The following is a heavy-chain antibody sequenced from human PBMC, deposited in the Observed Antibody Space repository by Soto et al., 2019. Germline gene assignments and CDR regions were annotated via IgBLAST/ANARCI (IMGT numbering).Heavy chain of an antibody. Sequence: SVKVSCKASGGTFSSYAISWVRQAPGQGLEWMGGIIPIFGTANYAQKFQGRVTITADESTSTAYMELSSLRSEDTAVYYCARNSYCSGGSCYEYNWFDPWGQGTLGTVSS. J-gene: IGHJ5*02. CDR1: GGTFSSYA. CDR3: ARNSYCSGGSCYEYNWFDP. D-gene: IGHD2-15*01. V-gene: IGHV1-69*13. CDR2: IIPIFGTA.